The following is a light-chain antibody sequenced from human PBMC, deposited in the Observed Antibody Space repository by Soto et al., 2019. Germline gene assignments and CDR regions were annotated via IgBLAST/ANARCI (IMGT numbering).Light chain of an antibody. CDR3: QHYDNLPPFT. Sequence: DIQMTQSPSSLSASVGARVSITCQANQDIRTSLSWFQQKPGRAPKLLIYGASNLETGVPSRFRGSGSGTDFTFTISSLQPEDIATYYCQHYDNLPPFTFGPGTKVDIK. J-gene: IGKJ3*01. CDR2: GAS. V-gene: IGKV1-33*01. CDR1: QDIRTS.